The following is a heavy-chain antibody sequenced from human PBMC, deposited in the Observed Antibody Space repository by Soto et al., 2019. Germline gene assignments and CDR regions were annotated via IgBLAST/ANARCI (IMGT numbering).Heavy chain of an antibody. CDR3: ARSSGVSVTNWFDA. Sequence: QVHLQESGPGLVKPSGTLSLTCGVSGGSISSINWWSWVRQTPGKGLEWIGEIYYSGSTNYNPSLTSRVTMSRDKSKNQFFLNLTSVTAADTALYYCARSSGVSVTNWFDAWGQGTLVTVSS. CDR2: IYYSGST. J-gene: IGHJ5*02. D-gene: IGHD3-10*01. V-gene: IGHV4-4*02. CDR1: GGSISSINW.